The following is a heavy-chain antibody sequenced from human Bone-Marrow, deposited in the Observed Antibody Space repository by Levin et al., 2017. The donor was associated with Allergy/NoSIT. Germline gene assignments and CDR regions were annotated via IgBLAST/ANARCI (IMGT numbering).Heavy chain of an antibody. CDR3: AKDLSIVLGSGREHYFDY. CDR1: GFTFSSYG. Sequence: GGSLRLSCAASGFTFSSYGMHWVRQAPGKGLEWVAVISYDGSNKYYADSVKGRFTISRDNSKNTLYLQMNSLRAEDTAVYYCAKDLSIVLGSGREHYFDYWGQGTLVTVSS. D-gene: IGHD6-19*01. V-gene: IGHV3-30*18. CDR2: ISYDGSNK. J-gene: IGHJ4*02.